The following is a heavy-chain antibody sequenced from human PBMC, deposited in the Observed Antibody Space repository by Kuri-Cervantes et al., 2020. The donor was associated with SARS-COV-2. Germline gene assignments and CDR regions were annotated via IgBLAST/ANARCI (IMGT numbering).Heavy chain of an antibody. CDR1: GASVSSYY. J-gene: IGHJ4*02. D-gene: IGHD3-16*02. CDR3: ARHEVLITFGGVIVSYFDY. CDR2: IYYSGST. Sequence: SETLSLTCTVSGASVSSYYWGWIRQPPGKGLEWIGSIYYSGSTYYNPSLKSRVTISVDTSKNQFSLKLSSVTAADTAVYYCARHEVLITFGGVIVSYFDYWGQGNRVTLYS. V-gene: IGHV4-39*01.